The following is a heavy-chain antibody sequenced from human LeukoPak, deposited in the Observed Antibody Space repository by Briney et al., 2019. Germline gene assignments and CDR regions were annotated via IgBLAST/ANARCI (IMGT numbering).Heavy chain of an antibody. CDR3: AKDQREYYYDTSGYSVY. V-gene: IGHV3-23*01. CDR2: ISASGGTT. Sequence: GGSLRLSCAASGFTFSGYVMSWVRQAPGRGLEWVSGISASGGTTYYADSVKGRFTISRDNSKNTFYLQMNSLRAEDTAVYFCAKDQREYYYDTSGYSVYWGQGTLVTVFS. CDR1: GFTFSGYV. D-gene: IGHD3-22*01. J-gene: IGHJ4*02.